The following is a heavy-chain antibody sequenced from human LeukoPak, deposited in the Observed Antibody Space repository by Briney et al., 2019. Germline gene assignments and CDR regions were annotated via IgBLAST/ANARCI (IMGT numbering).Heavy chain of an antibody. CDR2: INHSGST. D-gene: IGHD5-12*01. V-gene: IGHV4-34*01. CDR3: ARGLGSGYWYYYYYDMDV. J-gene: IGHJ6*03. CDR1: GGAFSGYY. Sequence: SETLSLTCAVYGGAFSGYYWSGFRQPPGKGLGWIGEINHSGSTNYNPSLKSRVTISVDTSKNQFSLKLSSVTAADTAVYYCARGLGSGYWYYYYYDMDVWGKGTTVTVSS.